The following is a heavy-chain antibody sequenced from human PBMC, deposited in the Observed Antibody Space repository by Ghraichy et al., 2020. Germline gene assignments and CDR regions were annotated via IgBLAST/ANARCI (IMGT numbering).Heavy chain of an antibody. V-gene: IGHV4-34*01. CDR3: ARLCSGGSCYPTPRWLARSHFDY. J-gene: IGHJ4*02. CDR2: INHSGST. CDR1: GGSFSGYY. Sequence: SETLSLTCAVYGGSFSGYYWSWIRQPPGKGLEWIGEINHSGSTNYNPSLKSRVTISVDTSKNQFSLKLSSVTAADTAVYYFARLCSGGSCYPTPRWLARSHFDYWGQGTLITVSS. D-gene: IGHD2-15*01.